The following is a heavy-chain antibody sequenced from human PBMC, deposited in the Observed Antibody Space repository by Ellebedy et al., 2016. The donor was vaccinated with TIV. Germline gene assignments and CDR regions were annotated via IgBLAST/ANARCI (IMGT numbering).Heavy chain of an antibody. Sequence: SETLSLXXTVSGGSVSSANYFWTWIRQAPGKGLEWIGSVSYSGSPNYNPSLKSRVTITGDSSKNQFSLRLNSVTAADTAVYYCARAGRFCDAVCYSYFDFWGRGTLVTVSS. CDR2: VSYSGSP. J-gene: IGHJ4*02. V-gene: IGHV4-61*01. CDR3: ARAGRFCDAVCYSYFDF. CDR1: GGSVSSANYF. D-gene: IGHD2-21*01.